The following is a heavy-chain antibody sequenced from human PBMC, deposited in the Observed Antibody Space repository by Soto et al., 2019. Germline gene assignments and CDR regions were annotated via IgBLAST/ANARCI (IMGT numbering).Heavy chain of an antibody. V-gene: IGHV4-31*03. D-gene: IGHD6-6*01. CDR3: ARESGLSIAGLGTFDI. CDR2: IYHCGNT. CDR1: GGSITSGVYY. J-gene: IGHJ3*02. Sequence: QVQLQESGPGLVKPSQTLSLTCTVSGGSITSGVYYLGGIRQHPGEGLEWIGYIYHCGNTMYNPSLQSRVSMSVDTSKNQVSLKLSSVTAADTAVYFCARESGLSIAGLGTFDIWGQGTMVTVSS.